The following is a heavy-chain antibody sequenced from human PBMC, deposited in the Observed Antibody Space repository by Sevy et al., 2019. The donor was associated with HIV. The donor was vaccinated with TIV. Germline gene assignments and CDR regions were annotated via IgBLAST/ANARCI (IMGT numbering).Heavy chain of an antibody. J-gene: IGHJ4*02. CDR1: GFTFINYD. D-gene: IGHD7-27*01. CDR3: AKAGGSTGGSFDY. V-gene: IGHV3-23*01. Sequence: GGSLRLSCAASGFTFINYDMYWVRQTPGKGLEWVSVISDSGGNTYYADSVKGRFTISRDNSENTLYLQMNSLRAGDTAVYYCAKAGGSTGGSFDYWGQGTLVTVSS. CDR2: ISDSGGNT.